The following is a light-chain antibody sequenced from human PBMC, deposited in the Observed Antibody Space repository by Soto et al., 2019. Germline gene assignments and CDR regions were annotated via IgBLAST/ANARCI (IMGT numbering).Light chain of an antibody. CDR2: DNS. Sequence: QSVLTQPPSVSGAPGQRVTISCTGSSSNIGAGYDVHWYQHLPGTAPKLLIYDNSNRPSGVPDRFSGSKSGTSASLAITGLQAEDEADYYRQSYDSSLSAPYVFGTGNKLTV. V-gene: IGLV1-40*01. CDR1: SSNIGAGYD. CDR3: QSYDSSLSAPYV. J-gene: IGLJ1*01.